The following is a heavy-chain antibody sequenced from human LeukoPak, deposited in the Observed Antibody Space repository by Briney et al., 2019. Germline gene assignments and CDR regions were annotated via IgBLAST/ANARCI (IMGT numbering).Heavy chain of an antibody. V-gene: IGHV4-59*01. CDR1: GGSIRYYY. Sequence: SSETLSLTCTVSGGSIRYYYWSWIRQSPGKGLEWIGYIYYNGSTNYNPSLKSRVTISVDMSTNQFSLKMSSVTAADTAVYYCARKGGLFDYWGQGRLVTVSS. D-gene: IGHD2-15*01. J-gene: IGHJ4*02. CDR3: ARKGGLFDY. CDR2: IYYNGST.